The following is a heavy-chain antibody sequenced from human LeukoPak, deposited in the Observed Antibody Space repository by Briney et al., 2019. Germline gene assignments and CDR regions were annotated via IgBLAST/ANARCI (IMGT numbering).Heavy chain of an antibody. CDR2: IIPILGIA. D-gene: IGHD1-26*01. V-gene: IGHV1-69*04. CDR3: ARGEDYYGMDV. Sequence: GASVKVSCKASGYTFTSYAMQWVRQAPGQRLEWMGRIIPILGIANYAQKFQGRVTITADKSTSTAYMELSSLRSEDTAVYYCARGEDYYGMDVWGQGTTVTVSS. CDR1: GYTFTSYA. J-gene: IGHJ6*02.